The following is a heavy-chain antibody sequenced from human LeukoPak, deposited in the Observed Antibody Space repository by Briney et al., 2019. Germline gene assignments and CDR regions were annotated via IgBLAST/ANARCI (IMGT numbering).Heavy chain of an antibody. D-gene: IGHD5-18*01. Sequence: SETLSLTCTVSGGSISRSSYYWGWIRQPPGKGLEWIGSIYYSGSTYYNPSLKSRVTISVDTSKNQFSLKLSSVTAADTAVYYCARHRNTAMAQHFDYWGQGTLVTVSS. V-gene: IGHV4-39*01. J-gene: IGHJ4*02. CDR1: GGSISRSSYY. CDR3: ARHRNTAMAQHFDY. CDR2: IYYSGST.